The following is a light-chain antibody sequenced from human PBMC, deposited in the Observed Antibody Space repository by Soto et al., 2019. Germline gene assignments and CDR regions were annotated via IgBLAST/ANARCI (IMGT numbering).Light chain of an antibody. CDR3: QQANSFPLT. CDR2: AAS. CDR1: QAIGTW. Sequence: DIQMTQSPSSVSASVGDRVTITCRASQAIGTWLAWYQQQPGEAPKLLIYAASSLQSGVPSRFSGSGSGTDFSLTISSLQPADFATYYCQQANSFPLTFGGGTMVEIK. J-gene: IGKJ4*01. V-gene: IGKV1-12*01.